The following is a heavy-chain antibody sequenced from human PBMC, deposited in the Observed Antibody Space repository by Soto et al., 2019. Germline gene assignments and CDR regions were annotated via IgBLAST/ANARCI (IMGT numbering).Heavy chain of an antibody. Sequence: GGSLRLSCASSGFTFSNYAMNWVRQATGKGLEWVSHISSSSSTKYYVDSVKGRLTISRDNAKNSLYLHMNSLRDEDTAVYYCARALWYSSGWYYFDYWGQGTLVTVSS. J-gene: IGHJ4*02. CDR1: GFTFSNYA. V-gene: IGHV3-48*02. CDR2: ISSSSSTK. CDR3: ARALWYSSGWYYFDY. D-gene: IGHD6-19*01.